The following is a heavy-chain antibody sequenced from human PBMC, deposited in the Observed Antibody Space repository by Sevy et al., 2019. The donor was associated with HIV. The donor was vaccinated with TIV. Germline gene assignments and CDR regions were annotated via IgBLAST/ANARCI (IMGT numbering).Heavy chain of an antibody. CDR3: ARDPYDSSGFPFDY. D-gene: IGHD3-22*01. CDR2: IWYDGSNK. CDR1: GFTFSSYD. Sequence: GGSLRLSCAASGFTFSSYDMHWVRQAPGKGLEWVAVIWYDGSNKYYADSVKGRFTISRDNSKNTLYLQMNSLRAEDTAVYYCARDPYDSSGFPFDYWGQGTLVTVSS. V-gene: IGHV3-33*01. J-gene: IGHJ4*02.